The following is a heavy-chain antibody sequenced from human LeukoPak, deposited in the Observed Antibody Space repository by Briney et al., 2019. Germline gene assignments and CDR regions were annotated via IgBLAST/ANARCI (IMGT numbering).Heavy chain of an antibody. V-gene: IGHV4-61*02. CDR3: AGAYTSRWYYFDY. CDR1: DGSICSGNYY. Sequence: PSETLSLTCTVSDGSICSGNYYWSWIRQPAGKGLEWIGRIHTSGSTNYNPSLKSRVTISVDTSKNQFSLKLSSVTAADTAVYFCAGAYTSRWYYFDYWGQGTLVTVSS. D-gene: IGHD6-13*01. J-gene: IGHJ4*02. CDR2: IHTSGST.